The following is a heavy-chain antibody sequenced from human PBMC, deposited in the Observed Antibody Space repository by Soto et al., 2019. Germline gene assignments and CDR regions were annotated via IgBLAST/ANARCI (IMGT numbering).Heavy chain of an antibody. Sequence: GASVKVSCKASGGTFSSYAISWVRQAPGQGLEWMGGIIPIFGTANYAQKFQGRVTITADKSTSTAYMELSSLRSEDTAVDYCARDRGDGYNNFDYWGQGTLVTVSS. J-gene: IGHJ4*02. CDR3: ARDRGDGYNNFDY. CDR1: GGTFSSYA. CDR2: IIPIFGTA. D-gene: IGHD5-12*01. V-gene: IGHV1-69*06.